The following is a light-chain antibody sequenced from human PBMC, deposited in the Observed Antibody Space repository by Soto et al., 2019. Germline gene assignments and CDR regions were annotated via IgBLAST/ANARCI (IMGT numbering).Light chain of an antibody. CDR1: QSVDTTF. V-gene: IGKV3-20*01. CDR3: QQYMSSVT. CDR2: GAS. Sequence: EIVLTQSPGSLSLSPGQRATLSCRASQSVDTTFFAWYQKKPGQAPRLLIYGASKRATGIPDRFSGSGSGTYFTLIISRLEHEDFAVYYCQQYMSSVTFGQGTKVEIK. J-gene: IGKJ1*01.